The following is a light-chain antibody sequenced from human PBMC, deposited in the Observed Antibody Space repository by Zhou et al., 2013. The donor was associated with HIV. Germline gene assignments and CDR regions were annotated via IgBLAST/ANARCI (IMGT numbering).Light chain of an antibody. CDR3: QQYDNWPPLT. V-gene: IGKV3-15*01. CDR2: GAS. Sequence: EIVLTQSPGTLSLSPGERATLSCRASQSVSSHLAWYQQKPGQAPRLLIYGASTRATGIPARFIGSGSGTEFTLTISSMLSEDFAVYYCQQYDNWPPLTFGGGTKVEIK. CDR1: QSVSSH. J-gene: IGKJ4*01.